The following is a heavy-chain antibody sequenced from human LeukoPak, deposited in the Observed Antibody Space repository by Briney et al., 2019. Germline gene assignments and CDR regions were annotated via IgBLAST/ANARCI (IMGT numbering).Heavy chain of an antibody. CDR3: AHRAEMAPGGRDYYFGY. J-gene: IGHJ4*02. CDR1: GFSLSTSGVG. CDR2: IYWDDDK. D-gene: IGHD5-24*01. Sequence: SGPTLVKPTQTLTLTCTFSGFSLSTSGVGVGWIRQPPGKALEWLGLIYWDDDKRYSPSLKSRLTITKDTSKNQVVLTMTNMDPVDTATYYCAHRAEMAPGGRDYYFGYWGQGTLVTVSS. V-gene: IGHV2-5*02.